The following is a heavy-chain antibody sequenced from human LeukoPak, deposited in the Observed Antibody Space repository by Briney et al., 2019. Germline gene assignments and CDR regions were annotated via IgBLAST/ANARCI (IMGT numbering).Heavy chain of an antibody. J-gene: IGHJ3*02. CDR3: ARASGSVRNAFDI. CDR2: IIPIFGTA. Sequence: SVKVSCKASGYTFSSYAISWVRQAPGQGLEWMGGIIPIFGTANYAQKFQGRVTITADESTSTAYMELSSLRSEDTAVYYCARASGSVRNAFDIWGQGTMVTVSS. V-gene: IGHV1-69*13. D-gene: IGHD3-10*01. CDR1: GYTFSSYA.